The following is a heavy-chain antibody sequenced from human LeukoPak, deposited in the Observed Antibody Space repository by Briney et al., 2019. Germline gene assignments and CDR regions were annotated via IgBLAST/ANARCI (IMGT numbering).Heavy chain of an antibody. J-gene: IGHJ4*02. CDR3: AREIIGVRAFDY. CDR1: GFTFDDYA. Sequence: GGSLRLSCAASGFTFDDYAMHWVRQAPGKGLEWVSGISWNSGSIGYADSVKGRFTISRDNAKNSLYLQMNSLRAEDTAVYYCAREIIGVRAFDYWGQGTLVTVSS. D-gene: IGHD2-21*01. V-gene: IGHV3-9*01. CDR2: ISWNSGSI.